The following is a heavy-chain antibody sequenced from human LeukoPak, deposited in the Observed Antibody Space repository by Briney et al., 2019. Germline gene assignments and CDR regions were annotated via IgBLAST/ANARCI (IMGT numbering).Heavy chain of an antibody. CDR3: ARPAVAGTSPFDS. CDR2: IYYSGTT. D-gene: IGHD6-19*01. J-gene: IGHJ4*02. CDR1: GDSISSYY. Sequence: PSETLSLTCTVSGDSISSYYWGWIRQPPGKGPEWIGSIYYSGTTYYNPSLKSRVTISIDTSKNQFSLKLSSVTAADTAVYYCARPAVAGTSPFDSWGQGTLVTVSS. V-gene: IGHV4-39*01.